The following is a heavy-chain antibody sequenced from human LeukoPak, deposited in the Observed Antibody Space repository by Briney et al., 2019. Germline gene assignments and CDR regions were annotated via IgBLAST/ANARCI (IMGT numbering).Heavy chain of an antibody. D-gene: IGHD3-10*01. V-gene: IGHV1-18*01. J-gene: IGHJ2*01. Sequence: ASVKVSCKASGGTFSSYAISWVRQAPGQGLEWMGWISPYNGNTNYAQKLQGRVTMTTDTSTSAAYMELRSLRSDDTAVYYCARGGGDWYFGLWGRGTLVTVSS. CDR2: ISPYNGNT. CDR1: GGTFSSYA. CDR3: ARGGGDWYFGL.